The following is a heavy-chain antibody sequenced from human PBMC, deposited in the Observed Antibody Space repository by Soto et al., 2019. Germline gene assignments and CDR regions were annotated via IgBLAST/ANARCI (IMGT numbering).Heavy chain of an antibody. CDR1: VFSFTSAA. CDR2: IGVAIGNR. V-gene: IGHV1-58*02. D-gene: IGHD5-12*01. CDR3: AADAGGYTSYDYSYQGLDV. Sequence: SVNVSCNPSVFSFTSAAIQWMRQCRGQRLEGLGWIGVAIGNRKYAEKFQDRVTITRDIHKSTAYMQLNSIKTDETAPYCCAADAGGYTSYDYSYQGLDVWGQGTPDTVYS. J-gene: IGHJ6*02.